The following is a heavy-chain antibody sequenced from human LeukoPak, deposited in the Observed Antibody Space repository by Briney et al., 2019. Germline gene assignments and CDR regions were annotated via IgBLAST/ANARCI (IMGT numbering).Heavy chain of an antibody. CDR2: ISSSRSAI. CDR3: ARATYYYDSSGYYVGLGFDY. CDR1: GFTFSTYN. J-gene: IGHJ4*02. V-gene: IGHV3-48*02. Sequence: GGSLRLSCAASGFTFSTYNMNWVRQAPGKGLEWVSYISSSRSAIYYADSVKGRFTISRDNAKNSLYLQMNSLRDEDTAVYYCARATYYYDSSGYYVGLGFDYWGQGTLVTVSS. D-gene: IGHD3-22*01.